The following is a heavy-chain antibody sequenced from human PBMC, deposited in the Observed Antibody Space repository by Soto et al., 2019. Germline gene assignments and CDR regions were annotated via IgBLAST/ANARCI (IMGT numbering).Heavy chain of an antibody. D-gene: IGHD4-4*01. Sequence: EVQLVESGGGLVKPGDSLRLSCAVSGLKFSDAWMNWVRQAPGKGLQWVGGIKSKGGGETKDYAAPAKGRFAISRDDSRHTLYVQMNILKIEDTVVYYCAWDNSGRFRTDHWGQGTLVTVS. CDR3: AWDNSGRFRTDH. CDR2: IKSKGGGETK. CDR1: GLKFSDAW. V-gene: IGHV3-15*07. J-gene: IGHJ4*02.